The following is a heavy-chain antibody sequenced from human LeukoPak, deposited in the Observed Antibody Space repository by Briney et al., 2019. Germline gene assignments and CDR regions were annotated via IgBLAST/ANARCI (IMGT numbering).Heavy chain of an antibody. CDR2: IYYSGST. D-gene: IGHD2-8*01. V-gene: IGHV4-39*01. CDR3: ARHVPPGIVLIPDWDI. CDR1: GGSISSSTYY. Sequence: SETLSLTCSVSGGSISSSTYYWGWIRQPPGKGLEWIGYIYYSGSTYYNPSLKSRVTISVDPSKNQFSLKLSSVTAADTAVYYCARHVPPGIVLIPDWDIWGQGTMVTVSS. J-gene: IGHJ3*02.